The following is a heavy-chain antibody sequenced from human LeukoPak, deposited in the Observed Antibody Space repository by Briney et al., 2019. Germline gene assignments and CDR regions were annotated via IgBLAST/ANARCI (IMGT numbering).Heavy chain of an antibody. V-gene: IGHV4-59*11. Sequence: PSETLSLTCTVSDASLSGHYLTCIRQPPGKGLEWIVYISYIGSTNYNPSLKSRVTISVDTSKNQFSLKLSSVTAADTAVYYCARDKISINAFDMWGQGTMVTVSS. CDR1: DASLSGHY. D-gene: IGHD1-14*01. CDR2: ISYIGST. J-gene: IGHJ3*02. CDR3: ARDKISINAFDM.